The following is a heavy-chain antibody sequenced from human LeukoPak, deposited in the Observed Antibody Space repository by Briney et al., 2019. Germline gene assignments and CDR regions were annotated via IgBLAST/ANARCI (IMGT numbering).Heavy chain of an antibody. J-gene: IGHJ4*02. CDR3: AKTTVTVGFDY. V-gene: IGHV3-53*01. CDR1: GFTVSSNY. D-gene: IGHD4-17*01. Sequence: GGSLRLSCAASGFTVSSNYMSWVRQAPGKGLEWVSVIYSGDSTYYADSVKGRFTISRDNSKNTLYLQMNSLRAEDTAVYYCAKTTVTVGFDYWGQGTLVTVSS. CDR2: IYSGDST.